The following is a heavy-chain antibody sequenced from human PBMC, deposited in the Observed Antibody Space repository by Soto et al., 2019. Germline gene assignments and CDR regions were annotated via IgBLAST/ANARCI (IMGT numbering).Heavy chain of an antibody. CDR2: ISASGAAT. CDR1: EFTFSNYA. V-gene: IGHV3-23*01. D-gene: IGHD2-21*01. Sequence: EVQLLESGGGLVQPGGSLRLSCTASEFTFSNYAMSWVRQAPGKGLEWVSAISASGAATYHVDSVKGRFTISRDNSKNTLYVPMNSLRAEDTGVYYCARCAVLSTTSGGWCNWFDPWGQGTLVTVSS. J-gene: IGHJ5*02. CDR3: ARCAVLSTTSGGWCNWFDP.